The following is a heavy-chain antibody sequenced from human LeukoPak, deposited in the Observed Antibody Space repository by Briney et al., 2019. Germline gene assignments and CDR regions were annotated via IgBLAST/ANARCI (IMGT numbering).Heavy chain of an antibody. CDR2: ISSSSSLI. D-gene: IGHD1-26*01. CDR3: ARGGSTGSYSTN. CDR1: VFTFSSYT. J-gene: IGHJ4*02. Sequence: GGSLRLSCGASVFTFSSYTISWARQAPGKGLEWVSYISSSSSLIYHADSVKGRFTVSRDNAKNSLYLQMNSLRDEDTAVYYCARGGSTGSYSTNWGQGALVTVSS. V-gene: IGHV3-48*02.